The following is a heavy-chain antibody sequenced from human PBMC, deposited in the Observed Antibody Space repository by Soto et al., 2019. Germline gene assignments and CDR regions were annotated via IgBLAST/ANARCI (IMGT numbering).Heavy chain of an antibody. CDR2: ISSGGSGI. J-gene: IGHJ4*02. CDR1: GFPFSSNS. Sequence: GGSLRLSCAASGFPFSSNSMSWVRQTPGKGLEWVSSISSGGSGIYYADSLKGRFTISRDNAKNSLYLQMNSLRAEDTAVYYCARRYCTNGICPFDSWGQGTLVTVSS. V-gene: IGHV3-21*01. D-gene: IGHD2-8*01. CDR3: ARRYCTNGICPFDS.